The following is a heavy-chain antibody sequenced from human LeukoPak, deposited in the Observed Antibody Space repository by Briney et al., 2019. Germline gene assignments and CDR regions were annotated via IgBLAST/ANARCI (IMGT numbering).Heavy chain of an antibody. D-gene: IGHD4/OR15-4a*01. CDR2: ISSSGNSI. CDR3: ARRAGAYSHPYDY. J-gene: IGHJ4*02. V-gene: IGHV3-11*04. CDR1: GFTFSDYY. Sequence: GGSLRLSCAASGFTFSDYYMSWIRQAPGKGLEWVSYISSSGNSISYADSVKGRFTISRDNAKNSLYLQMNSLRAEDTAVYYCARRAGAYSHPYDYWGQGILVTVSS.